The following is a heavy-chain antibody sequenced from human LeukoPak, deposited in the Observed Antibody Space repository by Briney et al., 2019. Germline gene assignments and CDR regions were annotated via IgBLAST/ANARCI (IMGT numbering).Heavy chain of an antibody. V-gene: IGHV1-8*03. CDR1: GYTFTSYD. Sequence: ASVKVSCKASGYTFTSYDINWVRQATGQGLEWMGWMNPNSGNTGYAQKFQGRVTITRNTSISTAYMELSSLRSEDTAVYYCARGKHFKRWLVNYYYYYYMDVWGKGTTVTVSS. CDR3: ARGKHFKRWLVNYYYYYYMDV. J-gene: IGHJ6*03. CDR2: MNPNSGNT. D-gene: IGHD6-19*01.